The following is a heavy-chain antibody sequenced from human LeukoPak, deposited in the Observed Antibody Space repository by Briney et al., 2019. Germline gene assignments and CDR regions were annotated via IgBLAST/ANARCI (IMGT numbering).Heavy chain of an antibody. CDR1: GGSIRSYY. V-gene: IGHV4-59*08. CDR3: ARLVAGNYFDY. Sequence: SETLSLTCTVSGGSIRSYYWSWIRQSPGKGLEWIGYIYYSGTTKYNPSLQSRVTISLDTSKNQFSLKLSSVTAADTAVFYCARLVAGNYFDYWGQGTLVTVSS. D-gene: IGHD6-19*01. J-gene: IGHJ4*02. CDR2: IYYSGTT.